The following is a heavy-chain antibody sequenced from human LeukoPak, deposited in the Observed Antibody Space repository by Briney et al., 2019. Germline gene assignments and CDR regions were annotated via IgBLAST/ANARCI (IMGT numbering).Heavy chain of an antibody. CDR2: IYYTGGT. CDR3: AREGGFYRPLDY. V-gene: IGHV4-39*07. D-gene: IGHD6-25*01. CDR1: GGSISSSSYY. J-gene: IGHJ4*02. Sequence: SETLSLTCTVSGGSISSSSYYWGWIRQPPGKGLEWIGSIYYTGGTYYNPSLKSRVTISVDTSKNEFSLKVTSVTAADTAVYYCAREGGFYRPLDYSGQGTLVTVSS.